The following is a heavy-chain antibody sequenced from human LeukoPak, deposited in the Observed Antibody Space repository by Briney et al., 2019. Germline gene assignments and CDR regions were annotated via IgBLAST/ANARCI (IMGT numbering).Heavy chain of an antibody. CDR3: ARTDSSGHMAASLGD. J-gene: IGHJ4*02. CDR1: GFTFSSYA. V-gene: IGHV3-30*04. Sequence: PGRSLRLSCAASGFTFSSYAMHWVRQAPGKGLEWVAVISYDGSNKYYADSVKGRFTISRDNSKNTLYLQMNSLRAEDTAVYYCARTDSSGHMAASLGDWGQGTLVTVSS. CDR2: ISYDGSNK. D-gene: IGHD3-22*01.